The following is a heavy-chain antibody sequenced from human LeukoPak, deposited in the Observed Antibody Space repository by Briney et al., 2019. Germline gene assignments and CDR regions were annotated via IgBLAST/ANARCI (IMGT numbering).Heavy chain of an antibody. CDR2: INPGGGST. CDR3: AREGALCYYDSSGYFFDY. Sequence: EASVKVSCKTSGYTFTRYYMHWVRQAPGQGLEWMGIINPGGGSTSYAQKFQGRVTMTRDTSTSTVYMELSSLRSEDTAVYYCAREGALCYYDSSGYFFDYWGQGTLVTVSS. CDR1: GYTFTRYY. D-gene: IGHD3-22*01. V-gene: IGHV1-46*01. J-gene: IGHJ4*02.